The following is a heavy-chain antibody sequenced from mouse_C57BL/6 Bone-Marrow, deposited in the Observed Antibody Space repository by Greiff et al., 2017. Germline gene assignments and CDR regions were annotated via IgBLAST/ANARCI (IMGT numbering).Heavy chain of an antibody. V-gene: IGHV5-4*01. CDR3: AREGTTESRGRYFDD. CDR1: GFTFSSYA. Sequence: EVKLMESGGGLVKPGGSLKLSCAASGFTFSSYAMSWVRQTPEKRLEWVATISDGGSYTYYPDNVKGRFTISRDNAKNTLYLQMSHLKSEDTAVYYCAREGTTESRGRYFDDRGQGTTLTVSS. J-gene: IGHJ2*01. CDR2: ISDGGSYT. D-gene: IGHD1-1*01.